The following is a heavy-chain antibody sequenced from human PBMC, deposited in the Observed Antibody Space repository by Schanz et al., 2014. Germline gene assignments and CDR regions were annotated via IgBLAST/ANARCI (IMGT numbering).Heavy chain of an antibody. CDR3: TRGGYSYALSAFDI. CDR1: GYTFTAYG. J-gene: IGHJ3*02. CDR2: ISAYNGDT. Sequence: QVQLVQSGAEVKKPGASVKVSCKASGYTFTAYGINWVRQAPGQGLEWIGWISAYNGDTNYALKLQGRVTMTTDTSTGTAYMELRSLRSDDTALYYCTRGGYSYALSAFDIWGQGTMVTVSS. D-gene: IGHD5-18*01. V-gene: IGHV1-18*01.